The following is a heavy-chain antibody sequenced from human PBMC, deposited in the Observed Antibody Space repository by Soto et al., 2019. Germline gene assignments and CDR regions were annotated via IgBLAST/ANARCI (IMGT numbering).Heavy chain of an antibody. V-gene: IGHV3-74*01. D-gene: IGHD4-17*01. CDR1: GFTFSSYW. CDR3: GRDYGDSSGIMSMDV. J-gene: IGHJ6*02. CDR2: INSDGSST. Sequence: GGSLRLSCAASGFTFSSYWMHWVRQAPGKGLVWVSRINSDGSSTSYADSVKGRFTISRDNAKSTLYLQMSSLRAEDTASYYCGRDYGDSSGIMSMDVWGQGSTVTVSS.